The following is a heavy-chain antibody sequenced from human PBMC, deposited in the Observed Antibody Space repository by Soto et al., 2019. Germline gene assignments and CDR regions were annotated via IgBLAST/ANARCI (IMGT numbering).Heavy chain of an antibody. CDR2: IYYSGST. D-gene: IGHD3-3*01. CDR3: ATLRFLEWFPNWFDP. J-gene: IGHJ5*02. Sequence: SETLSLTCTVSGGSVSSGSYYWSWIRQPPGKGLEWIGYIYYSGSTNYNPSLKGRVTISVDTSKNQFSLKLSSVTAADTAVYYCATLRFLEWFPNWFDPWGQGTLVTVSS. V-gene: IGHV4-61*01. CDR1: GGSVSSGSYY.